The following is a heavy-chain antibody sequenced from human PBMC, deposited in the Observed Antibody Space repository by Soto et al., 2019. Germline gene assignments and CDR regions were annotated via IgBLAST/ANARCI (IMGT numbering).Heavy chain of an antibody. CDR2: ISGSGGST. J-gene: IGHJ6*03. CDR1: GFTFSSYA. CDR3: ANGWPPGLSYYHDSFDV. V-gene: IGHV3-23*01. D-gene: IGHD6-19*01. Sequence: EVQLLESGGGLVQPGGSLRLSCAASGFTFSSYAMSWVRQAPGKGLEWVSAISGSGGSTYYADSVKGRFTISRDNTKNTLEQKMSRMGAEDTAVYYGANGWPPGLSYYHDSFDVWGKGTTVTVSS.